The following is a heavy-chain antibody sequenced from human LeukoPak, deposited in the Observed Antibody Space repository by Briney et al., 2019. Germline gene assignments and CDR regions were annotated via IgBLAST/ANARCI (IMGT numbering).Heavy chain of an antibody. J-gene: IGHJ4*02. D-gene: IGHD1-26*01. V-gene: IGHV4-39*01. CDR1: GGSISSSSYY. CDR3: ASLAWWELSSYVFDY. Sequence: SETLSLTCTVSGGSISSSSYYWGWIRQPPGKGLEWIGSIYYSGSTYYNPSLKSRVTISVDTSKNQFSLKLSSVTAADTAVYYCASLAWWELSSYVFDYWGQGTLVTVSS. CDR2: IYYSGST.